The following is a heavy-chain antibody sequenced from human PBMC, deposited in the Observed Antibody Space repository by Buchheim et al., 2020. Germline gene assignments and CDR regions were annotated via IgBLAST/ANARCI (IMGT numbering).Heavy chain of an antibody. CDR3: ARDFSGWFYGGWFDP. J-gene: IGHJ5*02. Sequence: QVQLQQWGAGLLKPSETLSLTCAVYGGSFSGYYWSWIRQPPGKGLEWIGEINHSGSTNYNPSLKSRVTISVDTSKNQFSLKLSSVTAADTAVYYCARDFSGWFYGGWFDPWGQGTL. CDR2: INHSGST. D-gene: IGHD6-19*01. V-gene: IGHV4-34*01. CDR1: GGSFSGYY.